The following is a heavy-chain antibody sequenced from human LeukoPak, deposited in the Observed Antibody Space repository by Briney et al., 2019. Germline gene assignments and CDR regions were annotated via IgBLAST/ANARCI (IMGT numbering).Heavy chain of an antibody. CDR1: GFTFSNYA. J-gene: IGHJ4*02. D-gene: IGHD6-6*01. Sequence: GGSLRLSCAASGFTFSNYAMNWVRQAPGKGLEWVSVINSSGGSTYYADSVKGRFTISRDYSKNTLYLQMNSLRAEDTAIYYCVKGQGKYTRSSFDYWGQGSLVTVSS. CDR2: INSSGGST. CDR3: VKGQGKYTRSSFDY. V-gene: IGHV3-23*01.